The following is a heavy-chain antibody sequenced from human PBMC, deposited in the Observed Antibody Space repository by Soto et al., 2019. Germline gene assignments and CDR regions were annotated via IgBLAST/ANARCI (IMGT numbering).Heavy chain of an antibody. CDR2: IYYSGST. D-gene: IGHD4-17*01. CDR1: GGSISSGGYY. Sequence: QVQLQESGPGLVKPSQTLSLTCTVSGGSISSGGYYWSWIRQHPGKGLEWIGYIYYSGSTYYNPYLKSRVTISVDTSKNQFSLKLSSVTAADTAVYYCARSGNDYGDFGYFDYWGQGTLVTVSS. V-gene: IGHV4-31*03. J-gene: IGHJ4*02. CDR3: ARSGNDYGDFGYFDY.